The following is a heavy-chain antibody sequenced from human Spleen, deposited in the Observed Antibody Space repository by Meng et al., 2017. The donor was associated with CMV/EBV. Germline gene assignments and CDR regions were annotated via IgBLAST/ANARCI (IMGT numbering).Heavy chain of an antibody. CDR3: ARTGYYYDSSGAKVDDAFDI. CDR1: SYS. CDR2: ISSSSSYI. Sequence: SYSMNWVRQAPGKGLGWVSSISSSSSYIYYADSVKGRFTISRDNAKNSLYLQMNSLRAEDTAVYYCARTGYYYDSSGAKVDDAFDIWGQGTMVTVSS. V-gene: IGHV3-21*01. J-gene: IGHJ3*02. D-gene: IGHD3-22*01.